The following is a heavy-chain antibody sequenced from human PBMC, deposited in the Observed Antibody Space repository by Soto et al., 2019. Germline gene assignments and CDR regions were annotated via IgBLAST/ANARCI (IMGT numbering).Heavy chain of an antibody. D-gene: IGHD1-26*01. CDR1: GYTFTRYW. CDR3: VRDVQIYYIFPPDY. J-gene: IGHJ4*02. CDR2: ISPGDSDT. V-gene: IGHV5-51*01. Sequence: GESLKISCTASGYTFTRYWIAWVRQMPGKGLEWMGIISPGDSDTRYSPSFQGQVTISADNSISTAYLQWSSLKASDPATYYCVRDVQIYYIFPPDYWRRLTLGAVAS.